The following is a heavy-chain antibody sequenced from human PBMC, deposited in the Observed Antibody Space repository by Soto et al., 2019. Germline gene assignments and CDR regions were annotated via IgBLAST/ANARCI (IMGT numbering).Heavy chain of an antibody. J-gene: IGHJ5*02. CDR2: ISAYNGDT. D-gene: IGHD6-19*01. CDR3: ARDPSNTSGNRIWFDP. V-gene: IGHV1-18*04. CDR1: CYTFTRDG. Sequence: SSEKVSIKASCYTFTRDGINWVRQAPGQGLELMGWISAYNGDTKYEQKFQGRVTMTTDASSSTAYMEPKSLSSDDTAVYFCARDPSNTSGNRIWFDPWGQGTQVTFSS.